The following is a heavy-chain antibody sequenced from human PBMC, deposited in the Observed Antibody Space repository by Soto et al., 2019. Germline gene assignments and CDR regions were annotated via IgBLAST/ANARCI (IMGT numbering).Heavy chain of an antibody. CDR3: ARDRGDYIWGSYRYNAFDI. CDR2: TYYRSKWYN. D-gene: IGHD3-16*02. J-gene: IGHJ3*02. CDR1: GDSVSSNSAA. Sequence: SQTLSLTCAISGDSVSSNSAAWNWIRQSPSRGLEWLGRTYYRSKWYNDYAVSVKSRITINPDTPKNQFSLQLNSVTPEDTAVYYCARDRGDYIWGSYRYNAFDIWGQGTMVTVS. V-gene: IGHV6-1*01.